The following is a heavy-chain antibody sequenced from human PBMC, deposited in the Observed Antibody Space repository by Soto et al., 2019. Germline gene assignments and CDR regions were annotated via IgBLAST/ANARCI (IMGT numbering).Heavy chain of an antibody. D-gene: IGHD3-3*01. CDR2: IDNSGART. CDR3: VSWIFELFDL. CDR1: GFTFSRHG. J-gene: IGHJ1*01. V-gene: IGHV3-23*01. Sequence: EMRLLESGGGLVRPGGSLRLSCAVSGFTFSRHGMSWVRQTPGKGLEWVATIDNSGARTHYADSVEGRFSISRDNSWSTMDLQMNSLTTDDTAVYYCVSWIFELFDLWGQGTLVTVSS.